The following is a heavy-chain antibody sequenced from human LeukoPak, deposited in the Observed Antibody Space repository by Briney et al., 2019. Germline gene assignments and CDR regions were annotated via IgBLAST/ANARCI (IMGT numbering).Heavy chain of an antibody. CDR2: IYHSGST. D-gene: IGHD1-7*01. CDR3: ARDGTTSWYFDL. V-gene: IGHV4-30-2*01. J-gene: IGHJ2*01. CDR1: GGSISSGGYY. Sequence: SETLSLTCTVSGGSISSGGYYWSWIRQPPGKGLEWIGYIYHSGSTYYNPSLKSRVTISVDTSKNQFSLKLSSVTAADTAVYYCARDGTTSWYFDLWGRGTLVTVSS.